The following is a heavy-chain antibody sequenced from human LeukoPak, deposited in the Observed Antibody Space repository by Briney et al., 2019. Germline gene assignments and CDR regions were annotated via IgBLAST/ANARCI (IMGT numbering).Heavy chain of an antibody. CDR3: ARVRTAIPY. D-gene: IGHD2-21*02. CDR1: GGSVSSGSYY. J-gene: IGHJ4*02. CDR2: IYDSGST. V-gene: IGHV4-61*01. Sequence: SETLSLTCTVSGGSVSSGSYYWSWIRQPPGTGLEWIGYIYDSGSTNYNPSLKSRVAISVDTSKNQFFLKLSSVTAADTAVYYCARVRTAIPYWGQGTLVTVSS.